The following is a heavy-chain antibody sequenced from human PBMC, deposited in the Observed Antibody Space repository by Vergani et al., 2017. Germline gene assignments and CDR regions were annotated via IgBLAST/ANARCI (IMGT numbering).Heavy chain of an antibody. J-gene: IGHJ4*02. CDR1: GYSISRGYY. CDR2: IYTSGST. V-gene: IGHV4-4*07. CDR3: ARGADYGDYFRV. Sequence: QVQLQESGPGLVKPSETLSLTRAVSGYSISRGYYWGWIRPPAGKGLEWIGRIYTSGSTNYNPSLKSRVTISVDTSKNQFSLKLSSVAAADTAVYYCARGADYGDYFRVWGQGTLVTVSS. D-gene: IGHD4-17*01.